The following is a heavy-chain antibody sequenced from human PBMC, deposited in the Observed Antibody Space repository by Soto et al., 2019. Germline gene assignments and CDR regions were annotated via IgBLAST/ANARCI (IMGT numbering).Heavy chain of an antibody. CDR3: ARDATGDSRPGGFDY. Sequence: GASAKVSCKASGYTFTSYYMHWARQAPGQGLEWMGIINPSGGSTSYAQKFQGRVTMTRDTSTSTVYMELSSLRSEDTAVYYCARDATGDSRPGGFDYWGQGTLVTVSS. CDR2: INPSGGST. CDR1: GYTFTSYY. D-gene: IGHD3-22*01. J-gene: IGHJ4*02. V-gene: IGHV1-46*01.